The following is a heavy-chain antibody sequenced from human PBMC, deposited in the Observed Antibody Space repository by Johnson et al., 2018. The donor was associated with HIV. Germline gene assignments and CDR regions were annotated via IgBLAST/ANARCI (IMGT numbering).Heavy chain of an antibody. J-gene: IGHJ3*02. D-gene: IGHD2-2*03. Sequence: QVQLVESGGGVVQPGRSLRLSCAASGFTFSSYAMHWVRKAPGKGLEWVAVISYDGSNKYYADSVKGRFTISRDNAKNTLYLQMNSLRAEDTAVYYCASATGSWMDAFDIWGQGTMVTVSS. CDR3: ASATGSWMDAFDI. V-gene: IGHV3-30*04. CDR1: GFTFSSYA. CDR2: ISYDGSNK.